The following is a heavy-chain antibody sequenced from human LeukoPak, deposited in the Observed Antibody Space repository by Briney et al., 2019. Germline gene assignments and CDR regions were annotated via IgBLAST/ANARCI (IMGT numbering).Heavy chain of an antibody. CDR1: GGSISSYY. Sequence: SETLSLTCTVSGGSISSYYWSWIRQPPGKGLEWIGHIYGSGSNNYNPSLKSRVTLPVDTSKNQFSLKLSSVTAADTAVYYCAREGTSGTHLNWFDPWGQGTLVTVSS. V-gene: IGHV4-59*01. CDR2: IYGSGSN. D-gene: IGHD1-1*01. CDR3: AREGTSGTHLNWFDP. J-gene: IGHJ5*02.